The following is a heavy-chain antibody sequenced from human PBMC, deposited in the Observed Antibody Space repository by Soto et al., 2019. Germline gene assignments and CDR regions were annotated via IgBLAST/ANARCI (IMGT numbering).Heavy chain of an antibody. CDR1: GGSISSDDYN. D-gene: IGHD4-4*01. CDR2: IYYSGSS. CDR3: ARVFVDYTGDDY. J-gene: IGHJ4*02. Sequence: QVQLQESGPGLVKPSQTLSLTCTVSGGSISSDDYNWSWIRQPPGKGLEWIGYIYYSGSSYYNPSLQSRVTMSVDTSKNQFSLRLSSVTAADTAVYYCARVFVDYTGDDYWGQGTLVTVSS. V-gene: IGHV4-30-4*01.